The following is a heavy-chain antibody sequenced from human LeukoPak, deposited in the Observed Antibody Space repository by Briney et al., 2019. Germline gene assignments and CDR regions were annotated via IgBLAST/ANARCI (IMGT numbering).Heavy chain of an antibody. CDR3: AKDGGATYKDFGS. V-gene: IGHV3-30*02. CDR2: IRYDGSNK. D-gene: IGHD1-26*01. Sequence: GGSLRLSCAASGFTFSSYGMHWVRRAPGKGLEWVAFIRYDGSNKYYADSVKGLFTISRDNSKKTLYLQVNSLGAEDTALYGCAKDGGATYKDFGSWGQGTLVTVSS. J-gene: IGHJ5*02. CDR1: GFTFSSYG.